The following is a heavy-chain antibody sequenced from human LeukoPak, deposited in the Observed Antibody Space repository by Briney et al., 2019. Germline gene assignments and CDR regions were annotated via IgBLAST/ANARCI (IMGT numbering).Heavy chain of an antibody. D-gene: IGHD4-23*01. CDR2: IYHSGTT. CDR1: GYSISSGYY. Sequence: SETLSLTCTVSGYSISSGYYWGWIRQPPGKGLEWIGSIYHSGTTYYNPSLKSRVTISVDTSKNQFSLRLRSVTAADTAVYYCARDGGHFDIDCWGQGTLVTVSS. V-gene: IGHV4-38-2*02. CDR3: ARDGGHFDIDC. J-gene: IGHJ4*02.